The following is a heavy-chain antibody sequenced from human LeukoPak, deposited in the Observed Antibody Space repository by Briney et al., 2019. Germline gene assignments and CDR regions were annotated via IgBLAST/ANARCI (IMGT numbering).Heavy chain of an antibody. CDR3: AKGLYDSSGYYTFDY. J-gene: IGHJ4*02. D-gene: IGHD3-22*01. Sequence: GGSLRLSCAASGFTFSSYAMSWVRQAPGKGLEWVSVISGSGGSTYYADSVKGRFTISRDNFKNTLYLQMNSPRAEDTAVYYCAKGLYDSSGYYTFDYWGQGTLVTVSS. V-gene: IGHV3-23*01. CDR2: ISGSGGST. CDR1: GFTFSSYA.